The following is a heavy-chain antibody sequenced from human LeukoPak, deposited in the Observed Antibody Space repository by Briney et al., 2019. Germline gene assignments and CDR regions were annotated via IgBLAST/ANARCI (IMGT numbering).Heavy chain of an antibody. CDR2: IYHSGST. J-gene: IGHJ4*02. D-gene: IGHD5-12*01. V-gene: IGHV4-38-2*02. Sequence: PSETLSLTCTVSGYSISSGYYWDWFRQPPGKGLGWIASIYHSGSTYSNPPLKSRVTISVDTSKNQFSLKLSSVTAADTAVYYCARRHWVGYTYYFDYWGQGTLVTVSS. CDR1: GYSISSGYY. CDR3: ARRHWVGYTYYFDY.